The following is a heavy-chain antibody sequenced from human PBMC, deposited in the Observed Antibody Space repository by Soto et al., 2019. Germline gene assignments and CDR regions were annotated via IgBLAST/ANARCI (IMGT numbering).Heavy chain of an antibody. D-gene: IGHD6-13*01. CDR3: ASSKWIYGYSSSWSKRGWFDP. CDR2: TYYRSKWYN. CDR1: GDSVSSNSAA. V-gene: IGHV6-1*01. J-gene: IGHJ5*02. Sequence: PSQTLSLTCAISGDSVSSNSAAWNWIRQSPSRGLEWLGRTYYRSKWYNDYAVSVKSRITINPDTSKNQFSLQLNSVTPEDTAVYYCASSKWIYGYSSSWSKRGWFDPWGQGTLVTVSS.